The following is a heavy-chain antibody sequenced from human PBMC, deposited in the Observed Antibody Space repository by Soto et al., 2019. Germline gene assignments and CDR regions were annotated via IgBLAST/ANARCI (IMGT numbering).Heavy chain of an antibody. V-gene: IGHV1-18*01. CDR2: ISAYNGTR. CDR1: GYKFNSFG. CDR3: ARGVGDFCNGHHFYMDV. J-gene: IGHJ6*03. Sequence: QVQLMQSGAEVKKPGASINVSCQASGYKFNSFGIAWVRQAPGQGLEWLGWISAYNGTRSYTQKLQGRVTLTTDTPTTTAYMELRSLRSDDTAIFYCARGVGDFCNGHHFYMDVWGKGTTVIVTS. D-gene: IGHD3-3*01.